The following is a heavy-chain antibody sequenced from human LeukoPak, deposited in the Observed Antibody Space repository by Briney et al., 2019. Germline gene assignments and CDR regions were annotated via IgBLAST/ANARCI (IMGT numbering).Heavy chain of an antibody. CDR2: ISGGGAST. CDR1: GFTFSNYA. D-gene: IGHD3-9*01. Sequence: PGGSLRLSCAASGFTFSNYAMSWVRQAPGKGLEWVSAISGGGASTYYADSVKGRFTISRDNSKNTLYLQVNSLRAEDTAVYYCAKTSHFDWLLCPDYWGQGTLVTVSS. V-gene: IGHV3-23*01. CDR3: AKTSHFDWLLCPDY. J-gene: IGHJ4*02.